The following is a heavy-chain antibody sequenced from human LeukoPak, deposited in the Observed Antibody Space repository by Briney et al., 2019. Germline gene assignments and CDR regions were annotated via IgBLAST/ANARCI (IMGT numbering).Heavy chain of an antibody. CDR3: AKDYGDYEVYFDY. V-gene: IGHV3-23*01. J-gene: IGHJ4*02. CDR2: ISGSGGST. Sequence: GGSLRLSCAASGFTFSSYAVSWVRQAPGKGLEWVSAISGSGGSTYYADSVKGRFTISRDNSKNTLYLQMNSLRAEDTAVYYCAKDYGDYEVYFDYWGQGTLVTVSS. D-gene: IGHD4-17*01. CDR1: GFTFSSYA.